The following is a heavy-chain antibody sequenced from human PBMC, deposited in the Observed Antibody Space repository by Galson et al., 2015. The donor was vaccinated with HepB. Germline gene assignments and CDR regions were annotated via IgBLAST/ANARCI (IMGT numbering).Heavy chain of an antibody. V-gene: IGHV3-11*06. CDR3: ARVAHSDYGDHAHFDS. D-gene: IGHD4-17*01. CDR1: GFTFSDYY. Sequence: SLRLSCAASGFTFSDYYMSWIRQAPGKGLEWLSYISSSAIYANYADSVKGRFTISRDNVKNSLFLQMNSLTADDTAVYYCARVAHSDYGDHAHFDSWGQGTLVSASS. J-gene: IGHJ4*02. CDR2: ISSSAIYA.